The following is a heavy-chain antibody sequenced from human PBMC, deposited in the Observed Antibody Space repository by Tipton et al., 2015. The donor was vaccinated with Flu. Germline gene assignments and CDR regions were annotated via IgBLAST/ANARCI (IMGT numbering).Heavy chain of an antibody. CDR2: IWDDGSIE. V-gene: IGHV3-33*08. D-gene: IGHD4-17*01. CDR1: NYAISSDNS. CDR3: ARSTVLYYMDV. J-gene: IGHJ6*03. Sequence: LSLTCAVSNYAISSDNSWGWIRQSPGKGLEWVALIWDDGSIEYYADSVKGRFTVSRDNPKNTLYLQLNSLRGEDTAVYYCARSTVLYYMDVWGKGTTVIVSS.